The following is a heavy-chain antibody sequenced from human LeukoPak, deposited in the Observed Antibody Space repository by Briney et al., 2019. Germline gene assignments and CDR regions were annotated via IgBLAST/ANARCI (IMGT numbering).Heavy chain of an antibody. CDR1: GYSFTSYW. CDR3: ARLGSSSWNYYYYYYMDV. Sequence: GESLKISCKGSGYSFTSYWIGWVRQMPGKGLEWMGIIYPGDSDTRYSPSFQGQVTISADKSISTAYLQWSSLKASDTAMYYCARLGSSSWNYYYYYYMDVWGKGTTVTIS. D-gene: IGHD6-13*01. J-gene: IGHJ6*03. CDR2: IYPGDSDT. V-gene: IGHV5-51*01.